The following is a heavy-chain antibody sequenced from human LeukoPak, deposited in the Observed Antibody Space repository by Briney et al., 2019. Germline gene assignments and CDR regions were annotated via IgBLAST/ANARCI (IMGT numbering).Heavy chain of an antibody. CDR1: GFTFSSYS. D-gene: IGHD6-13*01. CDR2: IYYGGTT. V-gene: IGHV4-4*02. Sequence: GSLRLSCEASGFTFSSYSMNWVRQPPGKGLEWIGSIYYGGTTHYNPSLKSRVTISVDKSKNQLSLKLSSVTAADTAVYYCTYTNLAAAGSYYFDYWGQGTLVTVSS. CDR3: TYTNLAAAGSYYFDY. J-gene: IGHJ4*02.